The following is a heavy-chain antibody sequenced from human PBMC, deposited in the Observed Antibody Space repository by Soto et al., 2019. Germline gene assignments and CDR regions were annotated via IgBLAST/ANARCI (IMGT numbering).Heavy chain of an antibody. Sequence: PGGSLRLSCAASGFTFSSYGMHWVRQAPGKGLEWVAVISYDGSNKYYADSVKGRFTISRDNSKNTLYLQMNSLRAEDTAVYYCAKSRKWLVVSGGFDPWGQGNLVTVSS. CDR1: GFTFSSYG. CDR2: ISYDGSNK. V-gene: IGHV3-30*18. J-gene: IGHJ5*02. CDR3: AKSRKWLVVSGGFDP. D-gene: IGHD6-19*01.